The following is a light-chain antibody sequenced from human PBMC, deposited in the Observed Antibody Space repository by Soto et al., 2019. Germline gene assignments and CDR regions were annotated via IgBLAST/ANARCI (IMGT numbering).Light chain of an antibody. Sequence: QSALTQPASVSGSPGQSNTIYCTGTRSDVGDYNYVSWYQQHPGKAPKLIIYEVSNRPSGVSNRFSGSKSGNTASLTISGLQAEDEADYYCSSYLSVNTRLVFGGGTKLTVL. CDR1: RSDVGDYNY. V-gene: IGLV2-14*01. J-gene: IGLJ2*01. CDR2: EVS. CDR3: SSYLSVNTRLV.